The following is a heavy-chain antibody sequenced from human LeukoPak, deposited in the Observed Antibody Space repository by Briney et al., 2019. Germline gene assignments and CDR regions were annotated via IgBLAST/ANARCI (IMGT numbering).Heavy chain of an antibody. V-gene: IGHV4-59*01. CDR2: IYDSGST. CDR1: GGSISSYY. Sequence: PSETLSLTCTVSGGSISSYYWSWIRQPPGKGLEWIGYIYDSGSTNYNPSLKSRVTISVDTSKNQFSLKLSSVTAADTAVFYCASLATADAFDIWGQGTMVTVSS. D-gene: IGHD2-15*01. CDR3: ASLATADAFDI. J-gene: IGHJ3*02.